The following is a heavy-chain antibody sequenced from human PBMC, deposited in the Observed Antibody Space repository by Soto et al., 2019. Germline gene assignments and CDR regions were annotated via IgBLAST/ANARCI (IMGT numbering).Heavy chain of an antibody. CDR3: ARDTSGYYDFWSGYFPWGWFDP. J-gene: IGHJ5*02. Sequence: PSETLSLTCTVSGGSISSGNYYWSWIRQPPGKGLEWIGYIYYSGSTNYNPSLKSRVTTSVDTSKNQVSLKLSSVTAADTAVYYCARDTSGYYDFWSGYFPWGWFDPWGQGTLVTVSS. CDR1: GGSISSGNYY. V-gene: IGHV4-61*01. D-gene: IGHD3-3*01. CDR2: IYYSGST.